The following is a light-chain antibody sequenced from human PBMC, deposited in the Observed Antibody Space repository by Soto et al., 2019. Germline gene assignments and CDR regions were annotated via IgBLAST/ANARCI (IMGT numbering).Light chain of an antibody. Sequence: LTQPASVSGSPGQSITIACTGTSSDVGNYNLVSWYQQHPGKAPKLMIYEVNKRPSGVSNRFSGSKSGNTASLTISGLQAEDEADYFCCSYTRSSTYVFGTGTKVTVL. CDR3: CSYTRSSTYV. V-gene: IGLV2-23*02. J-gene: IGLJ1*01. CDR2: EVN. CDR1: SSDVGNYNL.